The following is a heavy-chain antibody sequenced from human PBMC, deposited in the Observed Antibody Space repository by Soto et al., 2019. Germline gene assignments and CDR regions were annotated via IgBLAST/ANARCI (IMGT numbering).Heavy chain of an antibody. CDR3: AKDLYGDYVGVLDY. V-gene: IGHV3-9*01. CDR2: ISWNSGSI. J-gene: IGHJ4*02. CDR1: GFTFDDYA. Sequence: GGSLRLSCAASGFTFDDYAMHWVRQAPGKGLEWVSGISWNSGSIGYADSVKGRFTISRDNAKNSLYLQMNSLRAEDTALYYCAKDLYGDYVGVLDYWGQGTLVTVSS. D-gene: IGHD4-17*01.